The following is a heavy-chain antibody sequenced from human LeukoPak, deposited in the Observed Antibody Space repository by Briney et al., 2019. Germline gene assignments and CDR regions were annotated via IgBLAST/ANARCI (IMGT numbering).Heavy chain of an antibody. J-gene: IGHJ4*02. CDR2: IYYSGST. Sequence: SETLSLTCTVSGGSISSYYWSWIRQPPGKGLEWIGYIYYSGSTNYNPSLKSRVTISVDTSENQFSLKLSSVTAADTAVYYCARWVGGYYYFDYWGQGTLVTVSS. CDR3: ARWVGGYYYFDY. CDR1: GGSISSYY. D-gene: IGHD3-22*01. V-gene: IGHV4-59*01.